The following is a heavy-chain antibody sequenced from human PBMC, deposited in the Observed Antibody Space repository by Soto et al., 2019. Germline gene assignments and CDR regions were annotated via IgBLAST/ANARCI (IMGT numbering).Heavy chain of an antibody. CDR2: INAYNGNT. CDR3: ARAVAVPADFDY. Sequence: ASVKVSCKASGYTFTSYGISWVRQAPGQGLEWMGWINAYNGNTNYSQKLQGRVTITRDTSASTAYMELSSLRSEDTAAYYCARAVAVPADFDYWGQGTLVPVSS. J-gene: IGHJ4*02. D-gene: IGHD5-12*01. CDR1: GYTFTSYG. V-gene: IGHV1-18*01.